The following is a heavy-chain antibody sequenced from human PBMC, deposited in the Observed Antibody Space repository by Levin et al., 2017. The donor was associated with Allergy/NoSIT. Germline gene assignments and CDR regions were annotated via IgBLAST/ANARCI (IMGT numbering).Heavy chain of an antibody. CDR2: IYSDGST. Sequence: QPSETLSLTCAASGFSVSNHYMTWVRQGPGKGLECVSVIYSDGSTYYADSVRGRFTISRDSFRNTLSLQMNSLRDDDTAVYYCTKGHYSGVYQWGQGTLVTVSS. CDR3: TKGHYSGVYQ. V-gene: IGHV3-53*01. J-gene: IGHJ4*02. CDR1: GFSVSNHY. D-gene: IGHD2-2*01.